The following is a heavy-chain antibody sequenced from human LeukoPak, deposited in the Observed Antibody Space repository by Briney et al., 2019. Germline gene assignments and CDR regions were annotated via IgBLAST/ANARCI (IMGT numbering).Heavy chain of an antibody. CDR2: IYPGDSDP. CDR3: VRHGLGSSWFGFDY. CDR1: GXTFTTYC. J-gene: IGHJ4*02. V-gene: IGHV5-51*01. Sequence: GESLKISFKGSGXTFTTYCIAWVRQMPGKGLEWMGIIYPGDSDPRYSPSLQGQVTISADKSLSTAYLQWSSLEASDSAMYYCVRHGLGSSWFGFDYWGQGTLVTVSS. D-gene: IGHD6-13*01.